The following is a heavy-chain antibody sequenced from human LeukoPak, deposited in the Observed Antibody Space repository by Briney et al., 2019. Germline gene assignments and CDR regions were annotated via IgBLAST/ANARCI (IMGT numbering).Heavy chain of an antibody. Sequence: PGGSLRLSCAASGFTFTSYWMHWVRQAPGKGLVWVSSVNSDGSTTRYADSVKGRLTISRDNAKNTLYLQMNSLRAEDTAVYYCARAVSWGHNDYWGQGTLVPVSS. CDR1: GFTFTSYW. CDR2: VNSDGSTT. CDR3: ARAVSWGHNDY. D-gene: IGHD3-16*01. V-gene: IGHV3-74*01. J-gene: IGHJ4*02.